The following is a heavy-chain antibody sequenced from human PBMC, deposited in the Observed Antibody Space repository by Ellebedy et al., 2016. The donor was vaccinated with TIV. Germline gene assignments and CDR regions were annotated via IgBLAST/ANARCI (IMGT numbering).Heavy chain of an antibody. CDR1: GFTFNTYP. V-gene: IGHV3-30*04. J-gene: IGHJ6*03. D-gene: IGHD3-10*01. CDR3: AKGPSLIRGNYYYYYMDV. CDR2: ISYDGRKE. Sequence: GESLKISXAASGFTFNTYPLHWVRQAPGKGLEWVALISYDGRKEYYADSVKGRFSISRDNSKNTLYLQMNSLRAEDTAVYYCAKGPSLIRGNYYYYYMDVWGKGTTVTVSS.